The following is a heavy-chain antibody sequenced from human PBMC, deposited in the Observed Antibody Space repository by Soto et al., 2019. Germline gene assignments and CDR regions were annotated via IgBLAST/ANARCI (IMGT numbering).Heavy chain of an antibody. Sequence: QVHLVQSGAEEKKPGASVKVSCKGSGYTFTSYGISWLPQAPGQGLEWMGWISAHNHNTNYAQKLQSRVTVTTDTSTSTAYMELRSLRSDVTAVYYCARGRYGDYWGQGTLVHVSS. J-gene: IGHJ4*02. CDR1: GYTFTSYG. CDR3: ARGRYGDY. CDR2: ISAHNHNT. D-gene: IGHD4-17*01. V-gene: IGHV1-18*01.